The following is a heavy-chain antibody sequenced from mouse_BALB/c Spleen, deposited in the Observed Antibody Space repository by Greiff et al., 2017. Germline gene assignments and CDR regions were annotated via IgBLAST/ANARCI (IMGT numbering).Heavy chain of an antibody. J-gene: IGHJ2*01. CDR2: ISSGGSYT. V-gene: IGHV5-6*01. CDR1: GFTFSSYG. Sequence: EGQRVESGGDLVKPGGSLKLSCAASGFTFSSYGMSWVRQTPDKRLEWVATISSGGSYTYYPDSVKGRFTISRDNAKNTLYLQMSSLKSEDTAMYYCARQADSFDYWGQGTTLTVSS. CDR3: ARQADSFDY.